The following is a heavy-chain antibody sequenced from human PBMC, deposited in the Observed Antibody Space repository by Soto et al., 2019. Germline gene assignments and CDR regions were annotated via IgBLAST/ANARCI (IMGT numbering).Heavy chain of an antibody. Sequence: SETLSLTCTVSGGSISSGDYYWSWIRQHPGKGLEWIGYIYYSGSTYYNPSLKSRVTISVDTSKNQFSLKLSSVTAADTAVYYCARGPTVTTNAFDIWGQGTMVTVSS. J-gene: IGHJ3*02. D-gene: IGHD4-17*01. V-gene: IGHV4-31*03. CDR2: IYYSGST. CDR3: ARGPTVTTNAFDI. CDR1: GGSISSGDYY.